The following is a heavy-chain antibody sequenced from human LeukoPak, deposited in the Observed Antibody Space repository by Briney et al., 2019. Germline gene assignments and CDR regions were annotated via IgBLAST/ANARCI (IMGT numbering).Heavy chain of an antibody. J-gene: IGHJ3*02. CDR2: IYYSGST. Sequence: SQTLSLTCIVSGGSISSYYWSWIRQPPGKGLEWIGYIYYSGSTNYNPSLKSRVTISVDTSKNQFSLKLSSVTAADTAVYYCARHDPIVGTPDAFDIWGQGTMVTVSS. D-gene: IGHD1-26*01. CDR1: GGSISSYY. CDR3: ARHDPIVGTPDAFDI. V-gene: IGHV4-59*01.